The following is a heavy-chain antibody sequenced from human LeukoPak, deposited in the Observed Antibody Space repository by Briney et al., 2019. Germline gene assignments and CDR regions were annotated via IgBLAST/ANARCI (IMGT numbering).Heavy chain of an antibody. CDR1: GGTFSSYA. CDR3: ARDRGDGYNDYYYYGMDV. D-gene: IGHD5-24*01. J-gene: IGHJ6*02. V-gene: IGHV1-69*04. Sequence: SVKVSCMASGGTFSSYAISWVRQAPGQGLEWMGRIIPILGIANYARKFQGRVTITADKSTSTAYMELSSLRSEDTAVYYCARDRGDGYNDYYYYGMDVWGQGTTVTVSS. CDR2: IIPILGIA.